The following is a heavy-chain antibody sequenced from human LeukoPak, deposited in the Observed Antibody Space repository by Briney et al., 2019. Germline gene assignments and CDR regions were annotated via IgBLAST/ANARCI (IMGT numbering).Heavy chain of an antibody. J-gene: IGHJ4*02. CDR2: IYSSGTT. D-gene: IGHD4-17*01. Sequence: SETLSLTCTVSGGSITNYYWNWIRQPPGKGLEWIGFIYSSGTTNYNPSLKSRLTISLDTSKNQFSLKLTSMTAADTAVYYCARAGTNLGDYDYWGQGTLVTVSS. CDR1: GGSITNYY. CDR3: ARAGTNLGDYDY. V-gene: IGHV4-59*08.